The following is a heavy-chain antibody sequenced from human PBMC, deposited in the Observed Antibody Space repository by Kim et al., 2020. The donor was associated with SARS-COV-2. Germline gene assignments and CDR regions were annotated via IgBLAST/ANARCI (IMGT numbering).Heavy chain of an antibody. CDR2: IYYSGST. V-gene: IGHV4-39*01. J-gene: IGHJ4*02. Sequence: SETLSLTCTVSGGSISSSSYYWGWIRQPPGKGLEWIGSIYYSGSTYYNPSLKSRVTISVDTSKNQFSLKLSSVTAADTAVYYCARHLRRWLQLHPYYFDYGAREPWSPSPQ. CDR3: ARHLRRWLQLHPYYFDY. D-gene: IGHD5-12*01. CDR1: GGSISSSSYY.